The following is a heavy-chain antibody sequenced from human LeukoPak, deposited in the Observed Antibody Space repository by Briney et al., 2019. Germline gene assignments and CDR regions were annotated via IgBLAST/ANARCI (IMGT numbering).Heavy chain of an antibody. V-gene: IGHV4-31*03. CDR2: FSYTGST. Sequence: TASETLSLTCTVSGGFFNSGNYYWNWIRQYPGKGLEWIGYFSYTGSTYYNPSLKSRVDISVDTSMNQFSLRLSSVTAADTALYFCARAYSQPYYFDYWGQGTLVTVSS. J-gene: IGHJ4*02. CDR1: GGFFNSGNYY. CDR3: ARAYSQPYYFDY. D-gene: IGHD2-21*01.